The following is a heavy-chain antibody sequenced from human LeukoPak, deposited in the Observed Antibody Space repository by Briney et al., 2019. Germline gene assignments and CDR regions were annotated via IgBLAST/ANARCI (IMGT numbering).Heavy chain of an antibody. CDR1: GYTFASYD. Sequence: ASVKVSCKASGYTFASYDINWVRQATGQGLEWMGWMNPNSGNTGYAQKFQGRVTMTRNTSISTAYMELSSLRSEDTAVYYCARVNTDKLYNWFDPWGQGTLVTVSS. V-gene: IGHV1-8*01. J-gene: IGHJ5*02. CDR3: ARVNTDKLYNWFDP. CDR2: MNPNSGNT.